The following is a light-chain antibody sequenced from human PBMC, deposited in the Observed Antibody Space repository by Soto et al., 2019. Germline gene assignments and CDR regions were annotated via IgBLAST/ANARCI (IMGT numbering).Light chain of an antibody. CDR1: SSNIRNNT. V-gene: IGLV1-44*01. J-gene: IGLJ1*01. Sequence: QSVLTQPHSASGTPGQRVTISCSGSSSNIRNNTVNWYQQLPRTAPKLLIYSNNQRPSGVPDRFSGSKSGTSASLAISGLQSEDEADYYCATWDDSLNGSSAFGTGTKLTVL. CDR3: ATWDDSLNGSSA. CDR2: SNN.